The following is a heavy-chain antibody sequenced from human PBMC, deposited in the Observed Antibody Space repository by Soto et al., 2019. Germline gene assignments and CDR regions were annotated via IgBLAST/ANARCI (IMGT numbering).Heavy chain of an antibody. CDR2: IYYSGST. Sequence: QQQLESATPGVVASAATLPIPYIVCGGSSSSSSYYWGCSRHPQGKGLGSSGSIYYSGSTYYNPSLKSRVTISVDTSKNQFSLRLSSVTAADTAVYYCARARHSSGWYLVYYFDYWGQGTLVTVSS. CDR1: GGSSSSSSYY. V-gene: IGHV4-39*01. CDR3: ARARHSSGWYLVYYFDY. D-gene: IGHD6-19*01. J-gene: IGHJ4*02.